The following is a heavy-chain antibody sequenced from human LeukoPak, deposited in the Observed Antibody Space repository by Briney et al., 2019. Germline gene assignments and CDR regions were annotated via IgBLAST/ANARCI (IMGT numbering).Heavy chain of an antibody. V-gene: IGHV3-48*01. CDR2: ISSSSSTI. J-gene: IGHJ4*02. D-gene: IGHD3-9*01. Sequence: GGSLRLSCAASGFTFSSYSMNWVRQAPGKGLEWVSYISSSSSTIYYADSVKGRFTIPRDNAKNSLYLQMNSLRAEDTAVYYCASFPPIRAFDYWGQGTLVTVSS. CDR1: GFTFSSYS. CDR3: ASFPPIRAFDY.